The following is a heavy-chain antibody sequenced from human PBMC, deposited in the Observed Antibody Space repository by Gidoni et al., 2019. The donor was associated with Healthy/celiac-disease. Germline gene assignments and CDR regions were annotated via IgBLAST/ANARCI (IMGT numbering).Heavy chain of an antibody. J-gene: IGHJ4*02. D-gene: IGHD4-17*01. V-gene: IGHV3-48*01. CDR3: ARGRVTKVDPLPDY. CDR2: ISSSSSTI. CDR1: GFTFSSYS. Sequence: EVQLVESGGGLVQHGGSLRLSCAASGFTFSSYSMNWVRPAPGKGLEWVSYISSSSSTIYYADSVKGRFTISRDNAKNSLYLQMNSPRAEDTAVYYCARGRVTKVDPLPDYWGQGTLVTVSS.